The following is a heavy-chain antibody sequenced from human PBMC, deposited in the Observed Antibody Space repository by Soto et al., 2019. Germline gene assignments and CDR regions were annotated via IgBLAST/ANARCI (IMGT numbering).Heavy chain of an antibody. D-gene: IGHD3-3*01. V-gene: IGHV3-15*01. J-gene: IGHJ6*02. CDR3: STDSRFLEWSSYYYGMDV. CDR2: IKSKTHGGTT. CDR1: GITFTNAW. Sequence: GGSLRLSCAASGITFTNAWMSWVRQVPGKGLEWVGRIKSKTHGGTTDHAAPVKGRFTISRDDSKNTLYLQMNSLKTEDTAVYYCSTDSRFLEWSSYYYGMDVWGPGTTVTVSS.